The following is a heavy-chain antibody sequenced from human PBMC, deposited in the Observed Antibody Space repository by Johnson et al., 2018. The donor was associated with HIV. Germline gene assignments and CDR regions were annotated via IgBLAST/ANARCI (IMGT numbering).Heavy chain of an antibody. CDR3: AIGCRDGYTCDAFDI. D-gene: IGHD5-24*01. V-gene: IGHV3-7*01. CDR1: GFTFSFYC. CDR2: INQDGSEK. J-gene: IGHJ3*02. Sequence: VQLVESGGGLVQPGGSLRLSCAAPGFTFSFYCMNWVRQAPGKGLEWVANINQDGSEKYYVDSVKGRFTISRDNAKKSVYLQMNSLRAEDTAVYYCAIGCRDGYTCDAFDIWGQGTLVTVSS.